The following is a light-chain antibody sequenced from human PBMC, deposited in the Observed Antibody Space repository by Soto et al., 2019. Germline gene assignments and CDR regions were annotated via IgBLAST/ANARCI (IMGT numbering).Light chain of an antibody. J-gene: IGKJ3*01. Sequence: EVVLTQSPGTLSLSPEARATLSCRASQSVNDNHLAWYQQKGGQAPRLLIYGASTRATGVPERFSGSGFGTAYSLIINRLEPEDFALYYCQLYGGSRPRGTFGPGTTVEI. CDR2: GAS. CDR3: QLYGGSRPRGT. V-gene: IGKV3-20*01. CDR1: QSVNDNH.